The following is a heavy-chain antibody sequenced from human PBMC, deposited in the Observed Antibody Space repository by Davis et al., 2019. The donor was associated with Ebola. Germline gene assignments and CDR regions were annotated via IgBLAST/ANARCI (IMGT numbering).Heavy chain of an antibody. CDR2: IYDHST. Sequence: GESLKISCAASGFTVSSNHMSWVRPAPGKGLEWVSAIYDHSTAYADSGRGRFTISRDNTKDLVFLELNSLRVEDTGVYYCARDLGLDFAVVTYFDYWGHGAPVTVSS. V-gene: IGHV3-66*01. CDR1: GFTVSSNH. CDR3: ARDLGLDFAVVTYFDY. J-gene: IGHJ4*01. D-gene: IGHD3-3*01.